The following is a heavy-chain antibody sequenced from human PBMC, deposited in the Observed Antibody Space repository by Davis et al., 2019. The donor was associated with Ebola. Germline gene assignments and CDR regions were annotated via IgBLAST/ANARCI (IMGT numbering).Heavy chain of an antibody. CDR3: ARAKTAVTQGLDY. D-gene: IGHD4-17*01. Sequence: ISCQGSGYFFVNYWIGWMRQTPEKGLEWMGIMYPGDADARYSPAFEGQIRMSVDKSVNTVYLQWISLKASDTAIYYCARAKTAVTQGLDYWGQGTQVTVSS. CDR1: GYFFVNYW. CDR2: MYPGDADA. J-gene: IGHJ4*02. V-gene: IGHV5-51*01.